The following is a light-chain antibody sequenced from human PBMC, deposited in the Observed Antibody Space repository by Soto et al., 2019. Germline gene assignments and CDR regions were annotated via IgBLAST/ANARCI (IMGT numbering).Light chain of an antibody. Sequence: DIQMTQSTSSLSASVGDRVTITCRSSQSIFNYLNWYQQKPGKAPEVLIYAVSSLQIGVPSRFAGSGSGTDFTLTITDLRPDASANYYCQQNYSELVYTFGRGTKMEIK. V-gene: IGKV1-39*01. CDR3: QQNYSELVYT. CDR1: QSIFNY. J-gene: IGKJ2*01. CDR2: AVS.